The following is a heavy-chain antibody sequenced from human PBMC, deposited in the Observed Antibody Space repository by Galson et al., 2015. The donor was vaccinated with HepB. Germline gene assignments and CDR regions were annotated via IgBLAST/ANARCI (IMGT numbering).Heavy chain of an antibody. CDR2: IIPVFGVA. Sequence: SVKVSCKASGVTFSNFAIAWVRQAPGQGLEWMGGIIPVFGVANHAQKFQGRVSMTADASPTTAHLELSGLRSEDTAVYYCATPEMEYDGSYRLDNWGQAPLTTVSS. CDR3: ATPEMEYDGSYRLDN. J-gene: IGHJ4*02. CDR1: GVTFSNFA. D-gene: IGHD2-8*01. V-gene: IGHV1-69*13.